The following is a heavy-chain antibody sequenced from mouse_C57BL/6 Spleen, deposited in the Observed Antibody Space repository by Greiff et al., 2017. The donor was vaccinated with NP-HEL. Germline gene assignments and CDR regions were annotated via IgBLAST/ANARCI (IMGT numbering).Heavy chain of an antibody. CDR3: ARSGGSSPWFAY. CDR2: IHPNSGST. J-gene: IGHJ3*01. D-gene: IGHD1-1*01. V-gene: IGHV1-64*01. CDR1: GYTFTSYW. Sequence: QVQLQQPGAELVKPGASVKLSCKASGYTFTSYWMHWVKQRPGQGLAWIGMIHPNSGSTNYNEKFKSKATLTVDKSSSTAYMQLSSLTSEDSAVFYCARSGGSSPWFAYWGQGTLVTVSA.